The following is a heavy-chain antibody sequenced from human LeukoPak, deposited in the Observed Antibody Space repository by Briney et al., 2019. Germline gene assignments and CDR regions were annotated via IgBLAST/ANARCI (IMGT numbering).Heavy chain of an antibody. CDR2: IYYSGST. J-gene: IGHJ6*02. Sequence: PSETLSLTCTVSGGSISSSSYYWGWIRQPPGKGLEWIGSIYYSGSTYYNPSLKSRVTISVDTSKNQFSLKLSSVTAADTAVYYCARIYGDYENYYYYGMDVWGQGTTVTVSS. D-gene: IGHD4-17*01. CDR1: GGSISSSSYY. V-gene: IGHV4-39*07. CDR3: ARIYGDYENYYYYGMDV.